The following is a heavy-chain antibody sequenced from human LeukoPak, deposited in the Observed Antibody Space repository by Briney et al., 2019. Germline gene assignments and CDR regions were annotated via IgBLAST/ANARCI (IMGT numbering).Heavy chain of an antibody. D-gene: IGHD2-2*01. CDR1: GGTFSSYT. CDR3: ASPIVVVPAANDYYGMDG. V-gene: IGHV1-69*02. CDR2: IIPILGIA. J-gene: IGHJ6*02. Sequence: SVKVSCKASGGTFSSYTISWVRQAPGQGLEWMGRIIPILGIANYAQKFQGRVTITADKSTSTAYMELSSVRSEDTAVYYCASPIVVVPAANDYYGMDGWGQGTTVTVSS.